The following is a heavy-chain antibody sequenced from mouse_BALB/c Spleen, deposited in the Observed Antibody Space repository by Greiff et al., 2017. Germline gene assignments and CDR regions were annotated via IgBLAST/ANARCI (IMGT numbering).Heavy chain of an antibody. J-gene: IGHJ4*01. Sequence: QVQLKESGPGLVQPSQSLSITCTVSGFSLTSYGVHWVRQSPGKGLEWLGVIWSGGSTDYNAAFISRLSISKDNSKSQVFFKMNSLQANDTAIYYCARNHNALFDAMDYWGQGTSVTVSS. CDR2: IWSGGST. D-gene: IGHD6-1*01. V-gene: IGHV2-2*02. CDR1: GFSLTSYG. CDR3: ARNHNALFDAMDY.